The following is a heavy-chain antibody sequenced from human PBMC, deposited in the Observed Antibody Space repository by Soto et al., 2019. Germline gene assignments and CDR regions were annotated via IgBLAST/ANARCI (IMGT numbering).Heavy chain of an antibody. CDR3: ARLDYGAGTPYFDV. D-gene: IGHD3-10*01. V-gene: IGHV5-51*01. CDR2: IFPDDSAP. J-gene: IGHJ4*02. Sequence: GESLKISCQVSGYSFTSYWIGWVRQMSGKGLEWMAMIFPDDSAPRYSPSFQGRVTISVDKSTSTASLQWHSLEASDTAMYYCARLDYGAGTPYFDVWGQGTQVTVSS. CDR1: GYSFTSYW.